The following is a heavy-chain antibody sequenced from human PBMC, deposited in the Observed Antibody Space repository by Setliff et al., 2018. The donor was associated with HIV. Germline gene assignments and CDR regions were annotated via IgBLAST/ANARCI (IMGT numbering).Heavy chain of an antibody. J-gene: IGHJ6*04. Sequence: PGGSLRLSCAASGFTFSDHYMDWVRQAPGKGLEWVGRTKNKDNSFTTEYAASVKGRFTISRDDSKNSLSLHMNSLKTEDTAVYYCTTHQTHSSPGEWFQHWGKGTTVTVSS. CDR2: TKNKDNSFTT. D-gene: IGHD3-22*01. V-gene: IGHV3-72*01. CDR1: GFTFSDHY. CDR3: TTHQTHSSPGEWFQH.